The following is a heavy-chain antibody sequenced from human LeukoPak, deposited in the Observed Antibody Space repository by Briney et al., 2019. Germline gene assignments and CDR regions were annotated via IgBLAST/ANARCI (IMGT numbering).Heavy chain of an antibody. D-gene: IGHD7-27*01. J-gene: IGHJ4*02. V-gene: IGHV4-59*01. CDR1: GGSISSYY. CDR2: VYYSGST. CDR3: ASSCANWGCGGKNYFDY. Sequence: PSETLSLTYTVSGGSISSYYWSWIRQPPGKGLEWIGYVYYSGSTNYNPSLKSRITMSVDTSKNQFSLKLSSVTAADTAVYYCASSCANWGCGGKNYFDYWGQGTLVTVSS.